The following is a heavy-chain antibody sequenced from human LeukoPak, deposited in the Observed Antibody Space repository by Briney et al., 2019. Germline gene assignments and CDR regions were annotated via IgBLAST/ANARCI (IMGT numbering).Heavy chain of an antibody. V-gene: IGHV5-10-1*01. Sequence: GESLQISCKCSGYSFTSYWISWVRQMPGKGLEWMGRIDPSDSYTKYSPSFQGHVTISTDNSISTAYLQWSSLKASDTAMYYCARRATVTTMLVYWGQGSLVSVSS. CDR3: ARRATVTTMLVY. D-gene: IGHD4-17*01. J-gene: IGHJ4*02. CDR1: GYSFTSYW. CDR2: IDPSDSYT.